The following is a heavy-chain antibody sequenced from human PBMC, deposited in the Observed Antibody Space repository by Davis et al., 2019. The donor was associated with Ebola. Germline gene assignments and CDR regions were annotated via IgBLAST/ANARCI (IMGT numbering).Heavy chain of an antibody. CDR3: ARDWSGG. J-gene: IGHJ4*02. D-gene: IGHD3-10*01. V-gene: IGHV1-46*01. CDR1: GYTFTSYY. CDR2: INPSGGST. Sequence: AASVKVSCKASGYTFTSYYMHWVRQAPGQGLEWMGIINPSGGSTSYAQKFQGRVTMTRNTSISTAYMELSSLRSEGTAVYYCARDWSGGWGQGTLVTVSS.